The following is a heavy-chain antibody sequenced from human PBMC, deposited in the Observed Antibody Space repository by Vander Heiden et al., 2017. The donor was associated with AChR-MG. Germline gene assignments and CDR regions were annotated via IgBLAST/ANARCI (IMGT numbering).Heavy chain of an antibody. Sequence: QVQLQQWGAGLLKPSETLSLTCAVYGGSFSGYYWGWIRQPPGKGLEWIGEINHSGSTNYNPSLKSRVTISVDTSKNQFSLKLSSVTAADTAVYYCARGLGYDFWSGYYPDYGMDVWGQGTTVTVSS. V-gene: IGHV4-34*01. J-gene: IGHJ6*02. CDR1: GGSFSGYY. D-gene: IGHD3-3*01. CDR3: ARGLGYDFWSGYYPDYGMDV. CDR2: INHSGST.